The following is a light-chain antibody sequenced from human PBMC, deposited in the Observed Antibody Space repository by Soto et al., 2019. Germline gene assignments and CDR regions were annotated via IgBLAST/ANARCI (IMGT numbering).Light chain of an antibody. CDR3: QQSYSTTIT. V-gene: IGKV1-39*01. Sequence: DVEMTQSPSSLSASVGDIVTIACRASQSISSYLNWYHQKPGKAPKLLIYAASSLQSGVPSRFSGSGSGTDFTLTISSLQPEDFATYYCQQSYSTTITFGQRTLLETK. CDR2: AAS. CDR1: QSISSY. J-gene: IGKJ5*01.